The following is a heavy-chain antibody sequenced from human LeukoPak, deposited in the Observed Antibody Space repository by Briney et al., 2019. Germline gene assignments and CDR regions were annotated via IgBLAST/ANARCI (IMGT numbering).Heavy chain of an antibody. CDR1: GYSFIDYY. Sequence: ASVKVSCKTSGYSFIDYYIHWVRQAPGQGLEWMGWINSNSADTNYAQDFQGRVTMTRDTSISTAYMELSRLRSDDTALYYCARIGISARGTNFHHWGQGTLVTVSS. CDR2: INSNSADT. J-gene: IGHJ1*01. V-gene: IGHV1-2*02. D-gene: IGHD6-13*01. CDR3: ARIGISARGTNFHH.